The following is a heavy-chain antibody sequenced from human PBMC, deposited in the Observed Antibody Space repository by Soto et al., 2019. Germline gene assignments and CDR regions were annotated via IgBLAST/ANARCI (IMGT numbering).Heavy chain of an antibody. Sequence: EVQLLESGGGLVQPGGSLRLSCAASGFTFSSYAMSWVRQAPGKGLEWVSAISGSGGSTYYADSVKGRFTISRDNSKNTLYLQMNSLRAEDTAVYYCAKSLKNYDYIWGSYRYIDAFDIWGQGTMVTVSS. J-gene: IGHJ3*02. V-gene: IGHV3-23*01. CDR1: GFTFSSYA. CDR2: ISGSGGST. D-gene: IGHD3-16*02. CDR3: AKSLKNYDYIWGSYRYIDAFDI.